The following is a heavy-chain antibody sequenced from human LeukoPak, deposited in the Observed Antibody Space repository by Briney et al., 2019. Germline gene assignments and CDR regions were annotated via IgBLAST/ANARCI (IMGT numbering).Heavy chain of an antibody. J-gene: IGHJ2*01. Sequence: QSGWSLRLSCAASGFTFRNYGMHWVRQAPGKGLEWEAVIWYDGSNKYYADSVKGRFTMSRDNSKNTLFLQMNSLRVDDTAVYYCARDRSVRYFDLWGRGTLVTVSS. CDR2: IWYDGSNK. V-gene: IGHV3-33*01. D-gene: IGHD3-3*01. CDR3: ARDRSVRYFDL. CDR1: GFTFRNYG.